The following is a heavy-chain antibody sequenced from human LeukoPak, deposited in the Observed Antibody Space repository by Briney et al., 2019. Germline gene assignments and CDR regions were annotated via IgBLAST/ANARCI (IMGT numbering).Heavy chain of an antibody. D-gene: IGHD6-13*01. Sequence: SETLSLTCTVSGGSISSYYWSWIRPPPGKGLEWIGYIYYSGSTNYNPSLKSRVTISVDTSKNQFSLKLNSVTAADTAVYYCARDNYSSSWYWFDPWGQGTLVTVSS. J-gene: IGHJ5*02. CDR2: IYYSGST. CDR1: GGSISSYY. CDR3: ARDNYSSSWYWFDP. V-gene: IGHV4-59*01.